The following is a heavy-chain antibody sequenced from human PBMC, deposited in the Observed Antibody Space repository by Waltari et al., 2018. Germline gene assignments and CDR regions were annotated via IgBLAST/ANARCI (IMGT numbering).Heavy chain of an antibody. Sequence: EVQLVESGGGLVQPGGSLRLSCAASGFTYSMYWMHWVRQAPGKGLVWGSRRNSDESSTSYADSVKGRFTISKDNAKNTVDLKRNSLRAEDTAIYYCARGARRTTVTTGWWYFDLWGRGTLVTVSS. D-gene: IGHD4-17*01. CDR1: GFTYSMYW. CDR2: RNSDESST. J-gene: IGHJ2*01. V-gene: IGHV3-74*01. CDR3: ARGARRTTVTTGWWYFDL.